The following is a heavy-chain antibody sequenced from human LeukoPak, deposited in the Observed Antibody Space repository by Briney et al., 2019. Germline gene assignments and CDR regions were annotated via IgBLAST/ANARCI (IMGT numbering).Heavy chain of an antibody. Sequence: GGSLRLSCAASGFTFSGYTMNWVRQAPGKGLEWVSYISSSSSTIYYADSVKGRFTISRDNAKNSLYLQMNSLRAEDTAVCSCARGNSYMDVWGKGTTVTVSS. V-gene: IGHV3-48*01. J-gene: IGHJ6*03. CDR1: GFTFSGYT. CDR2: ISSSSSTI. CDR3: ARGNSYMDV.